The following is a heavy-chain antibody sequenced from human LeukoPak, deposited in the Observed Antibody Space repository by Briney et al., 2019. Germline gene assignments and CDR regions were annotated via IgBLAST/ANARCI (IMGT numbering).Heavy chain of an antibody. CDR3: ARERGAARRGVGYFDY. D-gene: IGHD6-6*01. J-gene: IGHJ4*02. CDR2: ISAYNGNT. CDR1: GYTFTSYG. Sequence: ASVKVSCKASGYTFTSYGISWVRQAPGQGLEWMGWISAYNGNTNYAQKLQGRVTMTTDTSTSTAYMELRSLRPDDTAGYYCARERGAARRGVGYFDYWGQGTLVTVSS. V-gene: IGHV1-18*01.